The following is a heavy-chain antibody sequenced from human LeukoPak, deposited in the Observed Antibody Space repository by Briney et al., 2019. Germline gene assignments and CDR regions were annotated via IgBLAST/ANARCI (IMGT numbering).Heavy chain of an antibody. CDR3: ATLPRTYGPLDY. CDR1: GLTFSSYG. Sequence: GGSLRLSCAASGLTFSSYGMHWVRQAPGKGLEWVAVIWFDGSTKYYGDSVKGRFTISRDNSKDTLYLQMNSLRAEDTAVYYCATLPRTYGPLDYWGQGTLVTVSS. CDR2: IWFDGSTK. J-gene: IGHJ4*02. V-gene: IGHV3-33*01. D-gene: IGHD1-7*01.